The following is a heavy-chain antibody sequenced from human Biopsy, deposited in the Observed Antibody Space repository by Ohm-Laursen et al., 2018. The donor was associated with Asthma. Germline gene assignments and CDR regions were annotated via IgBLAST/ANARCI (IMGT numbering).Heavy chain of an antibody. CDR1: GYTFNSAG. Sequence: SVKVSCKTSGYTFNSAGITWVRQAPGQGLEWMGWISVYNGNTKVAQKLQDRVTMTTDTSTSTAYMELRSLRSDDTAVYFCARAVDYSHYYGTDVWGQGTTVTVS. J-gene: IGHJ6*02. CDR3: ARAVDYSHYYGTDV. V-gene: IGHV1-18*01. D-gene: IGHD3-10*01. CDR2: ISVYNGNT.